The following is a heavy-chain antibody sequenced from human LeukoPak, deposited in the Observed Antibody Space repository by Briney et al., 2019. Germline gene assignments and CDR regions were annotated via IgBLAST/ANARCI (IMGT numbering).Heavy chain of an antibody. CDR1: GFTFSSYA. V-gene: IGHV3-23*01. Sequence: GSLRLSCAASGFTFSSYAMSWVRQAPGKGLEWVSAISGSGGSTYYADSVKGRFTISRDNSKNTLYLQMNSLRAEDTAVYYCAKRLLPSITMVRGVIISPDDYWGQGTLVTVSS. CDR3: AKRLLPSITMVRGVIISPDDY. D-gene: IGHD3-10*01. CDR2: ISGSGGST. J-gene: IGHJ4*02.